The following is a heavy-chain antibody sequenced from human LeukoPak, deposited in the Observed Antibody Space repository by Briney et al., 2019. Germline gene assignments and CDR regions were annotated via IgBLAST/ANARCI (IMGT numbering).Heavy chain of an antibody. CDR2: IYYSGST. V-gene: IGHV4-31*03. D-gene: IGHD1-26*01. J-gene: IGHJ4*02. CDR3: ARGPEEHSGSYWR. CDR1: GGSISSGGYY. Sequence: PSQTLSLTCTVSGGSISSGGYYWSWIRQHPGKGLEWIGYIYYSGSTYYNPSLKSRVTISVDTSKNQFSLKLSSVTAADTAVYYCARGPEEHSGSYWRWGQGTLVTVSS.